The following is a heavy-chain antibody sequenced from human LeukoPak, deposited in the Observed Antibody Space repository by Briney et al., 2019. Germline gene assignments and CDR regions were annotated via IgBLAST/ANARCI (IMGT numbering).Heavy chain of an antibody. V-gene: IGHV3-30*02. D-gene: IGHD5-18*01. CDR3: AKVGGYSYGQTRYYYYYMDV. J-gene: IGHJ6*03. CDR1: GFTFSSYG. Sequence: TGGSLRLSCAASGFTFSSYGMHWVRQAPGKGLEWVAFIRYDGSNKYYADSVKGRFTISRDNSKNTLYLQMNSLRAEDTAVYYCAKVGGYSYGQTRYYYYYMDVWGKGTTVTVSS. CDR2: IRYDGSNK.